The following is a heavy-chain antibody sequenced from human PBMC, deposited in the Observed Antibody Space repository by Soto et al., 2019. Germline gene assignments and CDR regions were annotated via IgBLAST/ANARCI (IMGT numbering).Heavy chain of an antibody. CDR2: INHSGNT. Sequence: QVQPQQWGTGLLKPSETLSLTCAVYGGSFSTYYWNWIRQPPGKGLEWIGEINHSGNTQYNPSLTCELTISLATSKNHFSLTLTSVTAAPTSFYDCFGWLGSTWLDPWGQGTLVTVSS. J-gene: IGHJ5*02. CDR3: FGWLGSTWLDP. CDR1: GGSFSTYY. V-gene: IGHV4-34*01. D-gene: IGHD3-22*01.